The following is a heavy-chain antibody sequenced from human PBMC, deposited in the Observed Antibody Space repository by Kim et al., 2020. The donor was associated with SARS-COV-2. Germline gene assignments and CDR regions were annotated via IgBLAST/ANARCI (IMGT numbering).Heavy chain of an antibody. CDR2: ISSNGGST. CDR3: ATGGGYRTSGWYYFDY. V-gene: IGHV3-64*01. D-gene: IGHD6-13*01. Sequence: GGSLRLSCAASGFSFISYAMHWVRQAPGKGLEYVSAISSNGGSTYYANSVRGRFTISRDNSKNTLYLQMGSLRAEDMAVYYCATGGGYRTSGWYYFDYWGQGTLVTVSS. CDR1: GFSFISYA. J-gene: IGHJ4*02.